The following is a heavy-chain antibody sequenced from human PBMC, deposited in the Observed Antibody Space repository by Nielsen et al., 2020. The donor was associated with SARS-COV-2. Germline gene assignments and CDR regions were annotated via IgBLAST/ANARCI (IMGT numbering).Heavy chain of an antibody. D-gene: IGHD6-19*01. CDR2: INTSSSYT. CDR3: ARWSYSSGWYRPSRGWFDP. V-gene: IGHV3-11*06. CDR1: GCTFSAYY. Sequence: GESLKISCEASGCTFSAYYMSWIRQAPGKGLEWVSYINTSSSYTNYADSVKGRFTISRDNAKNSVYLQMNSLRAEDTTVYYCARWSYSSGWYRPSRGWFDPWGQGTLVTVSS. J-gene: IGHJ5*02.